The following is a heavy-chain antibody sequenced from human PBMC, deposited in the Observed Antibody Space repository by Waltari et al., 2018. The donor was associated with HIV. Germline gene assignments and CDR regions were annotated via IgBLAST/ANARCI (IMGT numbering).Heavy chain of an antibody. J-gene: IGHJ4*02. CDR1: GFTFSSHG. CDR3: ARVKGGYYVFDH. CDR2: IWSDGSKK. Sequence: QVQLVESGGNMVQPGTSLRLSCAASGFTFSSHGMHWVRQAPGRGVEWVAVIWSDGSKKYYAESVKGRFTISRDNSKNTLYLQMYTLRVEDTAVYYCARVKGGYYVFDHWGQGTLVTVSS. V-gene: IGHV3-33*08. D-gene: IGHD3-10*02.